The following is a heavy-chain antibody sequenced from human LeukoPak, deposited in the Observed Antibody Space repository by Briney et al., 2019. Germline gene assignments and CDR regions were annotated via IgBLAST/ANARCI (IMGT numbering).Heavy chain of an antibody. J-gene: IGHJ5*02. V-gene: IGHV3-11*01. CDR2: ISSSGSTI. Sequence: GGSLRLSCAASGFTFSSYAMSWIRQAPGKGLEWVSYISSSGSTIYYADSVKGRFTISRDNAKNSLYLQMNSLRAEDTAVYYCARDYYYDSSGYLWGQGTLVTVSS. CDR3: ARDYYYDSSGYL. CDR1: GFTFSSYA. D-gene: IGHD3-22*01.